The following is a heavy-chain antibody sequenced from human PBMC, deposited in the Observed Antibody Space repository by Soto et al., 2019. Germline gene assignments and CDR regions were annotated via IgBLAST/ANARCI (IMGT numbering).Heavy chain of an antibody. J-gene: IGHJ6*02. D-gene: IGHD3-3*01. CDR1: GFTFSSYA. Sequence: GGSLRLSCAASGFTFSSYAMSWVRQAPGKGLEWVSAISGSGGSTYYADSVKGRFTISRDNSKNTLYLQMNSLRAEDTAVYYCAACPYYDFWSGPTVYYYYGMDVWGQGTTVTVSS. V-gene: IGHV3-23*01. CDR2: ISGSGGST. CDR3: AACPYYDFWSGPTVYYYYGMDV.